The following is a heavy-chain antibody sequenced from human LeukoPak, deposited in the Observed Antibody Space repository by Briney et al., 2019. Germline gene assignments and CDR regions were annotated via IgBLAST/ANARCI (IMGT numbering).Heavy chain of an antibody. J-gene: IGHJ5*02. D-gene: IGHD2/OR15-2a*01. CDR2: ISGSGGST. Sequence: GGSLRLSCAASGFTFSSYAMSWVRQAPGKGLEWVSAISGSGGSTYYADSVKGRFNISRDNSKNTLYLQMNRLRAEDTAVYYCAKPASIFGWFDPWGQGTLVTVSS. V-gene: IGHV3-23*01. CDR3: AKPASIFGWFDP. CDR1: GFTFSSYA.